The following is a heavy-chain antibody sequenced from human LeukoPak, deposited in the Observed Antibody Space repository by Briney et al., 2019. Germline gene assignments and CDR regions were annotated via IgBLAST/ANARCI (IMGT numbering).Heavy chain of an antibody. J-gene: IGHJ4*02. CDR3: TGTILTGYYFTD. CDR2: IKQDGSEK. Sequence: GGSLRLSCAASGFTFTTYWMTWVRQAPGKGLEWVANIKQDGSEKYYVDSVKGRFTISRDNAKNSLYLQMNSLRAEDTAVYYCTGTILTGYYFTDWGQGTLVTVSS. V-gene: IGHV3-7*05. D-gene: IGHD3-9*01. CDR1: GFTFTTYW.